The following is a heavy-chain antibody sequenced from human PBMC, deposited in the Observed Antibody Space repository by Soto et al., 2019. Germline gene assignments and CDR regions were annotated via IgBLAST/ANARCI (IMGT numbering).Heavy chain of an antibody. J-gene: IGHJ6*02. Sequence: SETLSLTCTVSGGSISSYYWSWIRQPPGKGLEWIGYIYYSGSTNYNPSLKSRVTISVDTSKNQFSLKLSSVTAADTAVYYCATVIAAACTEDIGMDVWGQGTTVTVSS. CDR3: ATVIAAACTEDIGMDV. CDR1: GGSISSYY. V-gene: IGHV4-59*08. CDR2: IYYSGST. D-gene: IGHD6-13*01.